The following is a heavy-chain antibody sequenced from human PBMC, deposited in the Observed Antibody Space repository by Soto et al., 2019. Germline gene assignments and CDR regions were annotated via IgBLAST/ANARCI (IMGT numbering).Heavy chain of an antibody. D-gene: IGHD3-22*01. CDR1: GGSISSGGYY. CDR3: ASTDYDSSGYYYP. CDR2: IYYSGST. J-gene: IGHJ5*02. Sequence: PSETLSLTCTVSGGSISSGGYYWNWIRQHPGKGLEWIGYIYYSGSTYYNPSLKSRVTISVDTSKNQFSLKLSSVTAADTAVYYCASTDYDSSGYYYPWGQGTLVTVSS. V-gene: IGHV4-31*03.